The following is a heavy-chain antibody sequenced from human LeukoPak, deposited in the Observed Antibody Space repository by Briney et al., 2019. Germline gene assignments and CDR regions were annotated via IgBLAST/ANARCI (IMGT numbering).Heavy chain of an antibody. Sequence: ASVKVSCKASGGTFSSYAISWVRQAPGQGLEWMGRIIPILGIANYAQKFQGRVTITADKSTSTAYMELSSLRSEDTAVYYCARDRVGATPKIEYFQHWGQGTLVTVSS. CDR3: ARDRVGATPKIEYFQH. V-gene: IGHV1-69*04. J-gene: IGHJ1*01. CDR2: IIPILGIA. D-gene: IGHD1-26*01. CDR1: GGTFSSYA.